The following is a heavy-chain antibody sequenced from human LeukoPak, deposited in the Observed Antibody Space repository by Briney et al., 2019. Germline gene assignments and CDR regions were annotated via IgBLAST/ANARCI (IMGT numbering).Heavy chain of an antibody. CDR1: GFTFSSYG. J-gene: IGHJ4*02. CDR2: IRYDGSNK. V-gene: IGHV3-30*02. CDR3: AKGRAYGSGSYWIDY. D-gene: IGHD3-10*01. Sequence: GGSLRLSCAASGFTFSSYGMHWVRQAPGKGLEWVAFIRYDGSNKYYADSVKGRSTISRDNSKNTLYLQMNSLRAEDTAVYYCAKGRAYGSGSYWIDYWGQGTLVTVSS.